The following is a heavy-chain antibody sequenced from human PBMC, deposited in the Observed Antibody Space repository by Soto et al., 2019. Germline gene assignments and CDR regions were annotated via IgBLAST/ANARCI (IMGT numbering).Heavy chain of an antibody. CDR2: ISWNSGSI. V-gene: IGHV3-9*01. Sequence: EVQLVESGGGLVQPGRSLRLSCAASGFTFEDYAMHWVRQAPGKGLEWVSGISWNSGSIGYADSVKGRFTISRDNAKNSLYLQMNSLRAEDTALYYCAKDISEATGPLDYWGQGTLVTVSS. J-gene: IGHJ4*02. CDR3: AKDISEATGPLDY. D-gene: IGHD3-10*01. CDR1: GFTFEDYA.